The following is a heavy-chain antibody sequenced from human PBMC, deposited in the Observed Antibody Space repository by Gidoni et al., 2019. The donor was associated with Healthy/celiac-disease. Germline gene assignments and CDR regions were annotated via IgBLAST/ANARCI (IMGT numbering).Heavy chain of an antibody. CDR1: GYTFTSYG. Sequence: QVQLVHSGAEFKKPGASVKVSCKASGYTFTSYGSSWVRQAPGQGLEWMVWISAYNGNTNYAQKIQGRVTMTTDTYTSTAYMELRSLRSDDTAVYYCAAVYSGYDKGGFDPWGQGTLVTVSS. CDR2: ISAYNGNT. J-gene: IGHJ5*02. D-gene: IGHD5-12*01. V-gene: IGHV1-18*01. CDR3: AAVYSGYDKGGFDP.